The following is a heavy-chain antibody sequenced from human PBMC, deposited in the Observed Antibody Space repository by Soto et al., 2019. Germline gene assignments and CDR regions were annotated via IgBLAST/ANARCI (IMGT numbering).Heavy chain of an antibody. V-gene: IGHV3-30-3*01. CDR1: GFTFSSYA. CDR3: ARSALRFLEWLRSINYYYGMDV. J-gene: IGHJ6*02. CDR2: ISYDGSNK. Sequence: QVQLVESGGGVVQPGRSLRLSCAASGFTFSSYAMHWVRQAPGKGLEWVAVISYDGSNKYYADSVKGRFTISRDNSKITLYLQMNSLRAEDTAVYYCARSALRFLEWLRSINYYYGMDVWGQGTTVTVSS. D-gene: IGHD3-3*01.